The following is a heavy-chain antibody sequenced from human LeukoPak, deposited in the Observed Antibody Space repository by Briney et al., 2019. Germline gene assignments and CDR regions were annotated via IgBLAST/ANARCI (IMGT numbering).Heavy chain of an antibody. CDR2: VYYTGSA. CDR3: ARHAYGSGSSHSPRPNWFDS. Sequence: SETLSLTCSVSGGSISNSSFYWGWVRQAPGMRLEWIGSVYYTGSAYYNPSFRSRVSISVDTSKSQFSLRLTSVTAADTAVYSCARHAYGSGSSHSPRPNWFDSWGRSTLVTVSS. CDR1: GGSISNSSFY. J-gene: IGHJ5*01. V-gene: IGHV4-39*01. D-gene: IGHD3-10*01.